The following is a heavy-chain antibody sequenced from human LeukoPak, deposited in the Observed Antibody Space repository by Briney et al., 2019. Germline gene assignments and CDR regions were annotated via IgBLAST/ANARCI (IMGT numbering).Heavy chain of an antibody. Sequence: GGSLRLSCAASGFSFSRYSMNWVRQAPGKGLEWVSSISSRGNYIYYADSVKGRFTISRDNAKNSLYLQMNSLRAEDTAVYYCAELGITMIGGVWGKGTTVTISS. D-gene: IGHD3-10*02. CDR1: GFSFSRYS. CDR3: AELGITMIGGV. J-gene: IGHJ6*04. V-gene: IGHV3-21*01. CDR2: ISSRGNYI.